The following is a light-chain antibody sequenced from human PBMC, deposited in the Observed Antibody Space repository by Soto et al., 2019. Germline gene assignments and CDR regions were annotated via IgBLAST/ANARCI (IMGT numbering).Light chain of an antibody. Sequence: DIVMTQSPLSLPVTPGEPASISCRSSQSLLHSNGYNYLDWYLQKPGQSPQLLIYLGSNRASGVPDRFSGSGSGTDFTLKISRVAAEDVGVYYCMQALHWYTFGQGTKLEIK. V-gene: IGKV2-28*01. J-gene: IGKJ2*01. CDR1: QSLLHSNGYNY. CDR2: LGS. CDR3: MQALHWYT.